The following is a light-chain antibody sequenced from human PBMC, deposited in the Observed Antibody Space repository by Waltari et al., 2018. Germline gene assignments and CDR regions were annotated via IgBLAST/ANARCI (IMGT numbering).Light chain of an antibody. CDR1: SGPVSASYY. CDR3: VQYRGSGVWV. CDR2: STN. J-gene: IGLJ3*02. Sequence: QTVVTQDPSFSVSPGGTVSPTCALGSGPVSASYYPSCYQQTPGHPPRTLIYSTNPRSAGVPDRFACTTLGNKAALTITGDEADDAADYYCVQYRGSGVWVFGGGTKLTVL. V-gene: IGLV8-61*01.